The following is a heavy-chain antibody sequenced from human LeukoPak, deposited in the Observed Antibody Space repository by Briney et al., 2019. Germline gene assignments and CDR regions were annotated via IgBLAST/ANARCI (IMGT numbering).Heavy chain of an antibody. CDR1: GFTFSSYW. J-gene: IGHJ6*02. V-gene: IGHV3-74*01. CDR3: ARAADTSGYYQYGMDV. D-gene: IGHD3-22*01. Sequence: PGGSLRLSCAASGFTFSSYWLHWVRQAPGKGLVWVSRINSDGSSAIYADSVKGRFTISRDNARNTLYLQMNSLRAEDTALYYCARAADTSGYYQYGMDVWGQGTTVTVS. CDR2: INSDGSSA.